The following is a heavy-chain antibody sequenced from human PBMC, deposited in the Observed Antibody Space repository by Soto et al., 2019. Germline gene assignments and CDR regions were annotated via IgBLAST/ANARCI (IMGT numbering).Heavy chain of an antibody. Sequence: LXLSFTASGFTFGDYAVSWFRQAPVNGLEWVGFIRSKAYGGTTEYAASVKGRFTISRDDSKSIAYLQMNSLKTEDTAVYYCTRDFVVVPAAIRPHYYGMDVWGQGTTVTVSS. D-gene: IGHD2-2*02. CDR2: IRSKAYGGTT. CDR3: TRDFVVVPAAIRPHYYGMDV. V-gene: IGHV3-49*03. CDR1: GFTFGDYA. J-gene: IGHJ6*02.